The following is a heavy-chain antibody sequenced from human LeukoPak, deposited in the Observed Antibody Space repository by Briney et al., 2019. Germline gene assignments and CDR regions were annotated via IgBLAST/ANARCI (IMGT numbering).Heavy chain of an antibody. J-gene: IGHJ4*02. D-gene: IGHD3-22*01. CDR1: VGSISSGSYY. Sequence: SQTLSLTCTVSVGSISSGSYYWSWFRQPAGKGLEWIGRIYTSGSTNYNPSRKSRVTISVDTSKNQFSLKLSSVTAADTAVYYCARGTYYYDRFDYWGQGTLVTVSS. CDR3: ARGTYYYDRFDY. V-gene: IGHV4-61*02. CDR2: IYTSGST.